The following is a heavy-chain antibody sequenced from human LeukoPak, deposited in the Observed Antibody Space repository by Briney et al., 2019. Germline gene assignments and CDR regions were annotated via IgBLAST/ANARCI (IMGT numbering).Heavy chain of an antibody. D-gene: IGHD6-6*01. CDR1: GYTFTGYY. J-gene: IGHJ6*03. V-gene: IGHV1-2*02. Sequence: ASVKVSCKASGYTFTGYYMHWVRQAPGQGLEWMGWINPNSGGTNYAQKFQGRVTMTRDTSTSTVYMELSSLRSEDTAAYYCARRTVGSSSGRAYYYYMDVWGKGTTVTVSS. CDR2: INPNSGGT. CDR3: ARRTVGSSSGRAYYYYMDV.